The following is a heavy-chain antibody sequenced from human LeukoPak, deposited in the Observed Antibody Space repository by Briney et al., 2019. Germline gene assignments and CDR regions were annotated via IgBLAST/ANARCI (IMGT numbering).Heavy chain of an antibody. Sequence: SETLSLTCAVSGGSISSSNWWSWVRQPPGKGLEWIGEIYHSGSTNYNPSLKSRVTISVDKSKNQFSLKLSSVTAADTAVYYCARGGKWELLPGGSFDYWGQGTLVTVSS. CDR1: GGSISSSNW. CDR3: ARGGKWELLPGGSFDY. V-gene: IGHV4-4*02. D-gene: IGHD1-26*01. J-gene: IGHJ4*02. CDR2: IYHSGST.